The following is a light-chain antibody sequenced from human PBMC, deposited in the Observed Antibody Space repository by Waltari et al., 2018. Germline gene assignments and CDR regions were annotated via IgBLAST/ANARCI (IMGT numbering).Light chain of an antibody. CDR3: CAFAGGNNVEGR. CDR2: EVS. CDR1: RSNVANYNL. V-gene: IGLV2-23*02. Sequence: QSALTQPASVSVSPGQSITTSCTRTRSNVANYNLVSWYQHHPGKAPTLLIYEVSKRPAGISNLVSGSTYGHTAYLTISGFQGEDECDYYGCAFAGGNNVEGRVGGGTRQAVL. J-gene: IGLJ2*01.